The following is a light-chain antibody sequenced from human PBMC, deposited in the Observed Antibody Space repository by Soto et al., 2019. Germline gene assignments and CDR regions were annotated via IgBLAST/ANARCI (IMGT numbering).Light chain of an antibody. CDR3: QQYNNWPPLT. J-gene: IGKJ4*01. V-gene: IGKV3-15*01. CDR2: GVS. CDR1: QSVSSSY. Sequence: EIVLTQSPGTLSLSPGERATLSCRASQSVSSSYLAWYQQKPGQAPRLLIYGVSTRAAGIPARFSGSGSETKFTLTISSLQSEDFAVYYCQQYNNWPPLTFGGGTKVDIK.